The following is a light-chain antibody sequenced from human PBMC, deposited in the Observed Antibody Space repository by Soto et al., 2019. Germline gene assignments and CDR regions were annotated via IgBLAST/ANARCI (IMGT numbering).Light chain of an antibody. V-gene: IGLV1-40*01. Sequence: QSVLTQPPSVSGAPGQRVTISCTGSSSNMGAGYDVPWYQQLPGTAPKLLIYGNSNRPSGVPDRFSGSKSGTSASLAIAGLQAEDEADYYCRSYDSSLSFYVFGTGTKLTVL. J-gene: IGLJ1*01. CDR3: RSYDSSLSFYV. CDR2: GNS. CDR1: SSNMGAGYD.